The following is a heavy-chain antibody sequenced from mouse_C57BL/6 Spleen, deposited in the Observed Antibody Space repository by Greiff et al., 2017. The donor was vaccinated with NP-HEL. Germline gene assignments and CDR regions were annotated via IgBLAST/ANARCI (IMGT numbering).Heavy chain of an antibody. J-gene: IGHJ4*01. CDR3: ARSDGSRGYAMDY. D-gene: IGHD1-1*01. Sequence: EVKLQQSGPELVKPGDSVKISCKASGYSFTGYFMNWVMQSHGKSLEWIGRINPYNGDTFYNQKFKGKATLTVDKSSSTAHMELRSLTSEDSAVYYCARSDGSRGYAMDYWGQGTSVTVSS. CDR1: GYSFTGYF. CDR2: INPYNGDT. V-gene: IGHV1-20*01.